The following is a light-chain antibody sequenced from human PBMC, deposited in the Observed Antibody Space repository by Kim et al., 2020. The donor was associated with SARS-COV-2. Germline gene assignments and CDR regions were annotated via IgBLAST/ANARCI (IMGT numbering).Light chain of an antibody. V-gene: IGKV3-20*01. Sequence: LSPGERATLSSRASQTVSSSNLAYYQQKPGQGPRLLTYGASTRATGIPDRFSGSGFGTDFTLSISRLEPEDFVVYYCQQYDSSPWTFGQGTKLE. CDR3: QQYDSSPWT. J-gene: IGKJ2*02. CDR1: QTVSSSN. CDR2: GAS.